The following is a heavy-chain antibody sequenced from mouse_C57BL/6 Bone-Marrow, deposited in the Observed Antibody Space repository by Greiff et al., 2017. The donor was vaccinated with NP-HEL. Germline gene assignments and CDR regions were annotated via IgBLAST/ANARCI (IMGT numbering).Heavy chain of an antibody. V-gene: IGHV5-16*01. CDR2: INYDGSST. Sequence: EVMLVESEGGLVQPGSSMKLSCTASGFTFSDYYMAWVRQVPEKGLEWVANINYDGSSTYYLDSLKSRFIISRDNAKNILYLQMSSLKSEDTATYYCARAEGTTVVELTGYFDVWGTGTTVTVSS. CDR3: ARAEGTTVVELTGYFDV. CDR1: GFTFSDYY. J-gene: IGHJ1*03. D-gene: IGHD1-1*01.